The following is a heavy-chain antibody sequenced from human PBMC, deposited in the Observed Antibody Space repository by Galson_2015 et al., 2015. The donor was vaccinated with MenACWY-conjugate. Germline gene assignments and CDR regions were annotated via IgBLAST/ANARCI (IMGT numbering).Heavy chain of an antibody. CDR1: GFTFSSYW. Sequence: SLRLSCAASGFTFSSYWMHWVRQAPGKGLVWVSRVNSDGSGTGYADSVKGRFTISRDNAKNTLYLQTNSLRAEDTAVYYCARLGGNYRTTSHFDYWGQGTLVTVSS. CDR3: ARLGGNYRTTSHFDY. CDR2: VNSDGSGT. V-gene: IGHV3-74*01. J-gene: IGHJ4*02. D-gene: IGHD1-26*01.